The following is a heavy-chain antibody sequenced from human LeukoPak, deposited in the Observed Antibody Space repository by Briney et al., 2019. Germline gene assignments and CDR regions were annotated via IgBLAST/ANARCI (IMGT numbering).Heavy chain of an antibody. V-gene: IGHV1-18*01. CDR3: ARQYYDFWSGYYTGSNKDAFDI. CDR2: ISAYNGNT. Sequence: ASVKVSCKASGYTFTSYGISWVRQAPGQGLEWMGWISAYNGNTNYAQKLQGRVTMTTDTSTSTAYMELRSLRSDDTAVYYCARQYYDFWSGYYTGSNKDAFDIWGQGTMVTVSS. J-gene: IGHJ3*02. D-gene: IGHD3-3*01. CDR1: GYTFTSYG.